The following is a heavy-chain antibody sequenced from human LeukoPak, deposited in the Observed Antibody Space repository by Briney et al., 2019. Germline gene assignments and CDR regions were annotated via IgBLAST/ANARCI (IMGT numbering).Heavy chain of an antibody. D-gene: IGHD2-2*01. CDR2: ISGSGGTT. V-gene: IGHV3-23*01. Sequence: PGGSLRLSCAASGFIFSSYAMSWVRQAPGRGLEWVSAISGSGGTTYYADSVKSRFTISRDNSKNTLYLQMISLRVEDTALYYCAKEGIVAVPAAMVDVWGKGTTVTVSS. CDR1: GFIFSSYA. CDR3: AKEGIVAVPAAMVDV. J-gene: IGHJ6*04.